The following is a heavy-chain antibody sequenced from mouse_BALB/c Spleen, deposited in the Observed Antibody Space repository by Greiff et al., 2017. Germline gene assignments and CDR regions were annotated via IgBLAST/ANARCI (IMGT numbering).Heavy chain of an antibody. D-gene: IGHD1-2*01. CDR2: IWAGGST. J-gene: IGHJ4*01. Sequence: VKLVESGPGLVAPSQSLSITCTVSGFSLTSYGVHWVRQPPGKGLEWLGVIWAGGSTNYNSALMSRLSISKDNSKSQVFLKMNSLQTDDTAMYYCAREATASAMDYWGQGTSVTVSS. CDR3: AREATASAMDY. V-gene: IGHV2-9*02. CDR1: GFSLTSYG.